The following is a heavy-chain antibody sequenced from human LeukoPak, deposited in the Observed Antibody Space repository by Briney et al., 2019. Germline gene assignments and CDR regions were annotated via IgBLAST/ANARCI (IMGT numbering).Heavy chain of an antibody. Sequence: SETLSLTCTVSGGSISSYYWSWIRQPPGKGLQWIGYIYYRGNTNYNPSLKSRVTISVDTSKNQFSLKLSSVTAADTAVYYCARGRDTVSTPFDYWGQGTLVTVSS. V-gene: IGHV4-59*08. CDR3: ARGRDTVSTPFDY. CDR1: GGSISSYY. J-gene: IGHJ4*02. CDR2: IYYRGNT. D-gene: IGHD2-15*01.